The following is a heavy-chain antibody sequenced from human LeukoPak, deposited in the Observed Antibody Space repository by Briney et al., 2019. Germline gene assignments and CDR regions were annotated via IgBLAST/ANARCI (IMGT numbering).Heavy chain of an antibody. Sequence: SETLSHTCTVSGDSISRYYWSWIRQPPGKGLEWIGYIYYSGSTNYNPSLKSRVTISVDTSKNQFSLKLSSVTAADTAVYYCARKSSSGWYFDYWGQGTLVTVSS. V-gene: IGHV4-59*01. CDR3: ARKSSSGWYFDY. D-gene: IGHD6-19*01. CDR2: IYYSGST. J-gene: IGHJ4*02. CDR1: GDSISRYY.